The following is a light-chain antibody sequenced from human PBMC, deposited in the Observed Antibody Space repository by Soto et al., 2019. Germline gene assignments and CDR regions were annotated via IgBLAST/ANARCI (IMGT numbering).Light chain of an antibody. Sequence: EIVLRQSPGTLSVSPGERGTLCCRASQSVTNNLAWYQQKPGQAPRLLIYGASTRTIAIPARFSGSGSGTDFTLTISSLQSEDFAVYYCQQYNNWPQTFGQGTKVDI. CDR1: QSVTNN. J-gene: IGKJ1*01. V-gene: IGKV3-15*01. CDR3: QQYNNWPQT. CDR2: GAS.